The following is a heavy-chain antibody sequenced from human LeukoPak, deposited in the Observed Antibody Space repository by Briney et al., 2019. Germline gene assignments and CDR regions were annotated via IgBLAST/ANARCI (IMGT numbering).Heavy chain of an antibody. D-gene: IGHD6-13*01. V-gene: IGHV3-30*04. CDR2: ISYDGSNK. Sequence: GRSLRLSCAASGFTFSSYAMHWVRQPPGKGLEWVAVISYDGSNKYYADSVKGRFTTSRDDSKNTLYLQMNSLRAEVTAVYYCASPPRPGQSSSWYLDYWGQRTLVTVPS. CDR3: ASPPRPGQSSSWYLDY. J-gene: IGHJ4*02. CDR1: GFTFSSYA.